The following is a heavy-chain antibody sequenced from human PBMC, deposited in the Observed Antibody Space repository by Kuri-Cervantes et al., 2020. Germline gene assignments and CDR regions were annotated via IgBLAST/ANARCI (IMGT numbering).Heavy chain of an antibody. CDR3: AKQITYSYGYDYGMDV. J-gene: IGHJ6*02. CDR1: GFTFDDYA. V-gene: IGHV3-9*01. D-gene: IGHD5-18*01. CDR2: ISWNSGSI. Sequence: SLKISCAASGFTFDDYAMHWVRQAAGKGLGWVSGISWNSGSIGYEDSVKGRFTISRDNAKNTLYLQMNSLRGEDTAVYYCAKQITYSYGYDYGMDVWGQGTTVTVSS.